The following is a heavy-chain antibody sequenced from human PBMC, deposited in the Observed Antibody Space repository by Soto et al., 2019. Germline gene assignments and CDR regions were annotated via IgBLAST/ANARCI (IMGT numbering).Heavy chain of an antibody. CDR2: ISGSSDFL. J-gene: IGHJ3*02. CDR3: ATSTWYAFDI. Sequence: GGSLRLSCAASGFTFSNSIINWVRQAPGQGLEWVSSISGSSDFLYYADSVKGRFTISRDTATNSLYLQMNSLRAEDTAVYYCATSTWYAFDIWGQGTMVTVSS. CDR1: GFTFSNSI. V-gene: IGHV3-21*01. D-gene: IGHD6-13*01.